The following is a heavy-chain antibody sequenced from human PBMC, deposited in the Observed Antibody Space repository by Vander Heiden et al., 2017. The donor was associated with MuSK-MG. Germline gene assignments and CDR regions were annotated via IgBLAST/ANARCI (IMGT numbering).Heavy chain of an antibody. J-gene: IGHJ4*02. CDR3: TRVERINNSWSPFDY. Sequence: QVQLQESGPGLVKPSETLSLTCAVSGYSIRRGYYWGWIRQPPGKGLEWIATIYHSGSSYYNPSLKSRVTISVDTSKNQFSLKLTSVTAADTAVYYCTRVERINNSWSPFDYWGQGTLVTVSS. V-gene: IGHV4-38-2*01. CDR1: GYSIRRGYY. D-gene: IGHD6-13*01. CDR2: IYHSGSS.